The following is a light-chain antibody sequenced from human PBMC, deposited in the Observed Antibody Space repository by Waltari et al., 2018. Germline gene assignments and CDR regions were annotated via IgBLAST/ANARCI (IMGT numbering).Light chain of an antibody. CDR1: QSISTW. CDR2: DAS. Sequence: DIQMTQSPSTLSASVGDRVTITCRASQSISTWLAWYQQKPGKAPKVLIYDASSLTSGVPSRFSGSGSGTEFALTISSLQPDDFATYYCQQYNSYSPYTFGQGT. V-gene: IGKV1-5*01. CDR3: QQYNSYSPYT. J-gene: IGKJ2*01.